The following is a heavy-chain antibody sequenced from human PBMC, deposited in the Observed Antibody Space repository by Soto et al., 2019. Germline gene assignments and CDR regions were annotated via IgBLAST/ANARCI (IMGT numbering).Heavy chain of an antibody. V-gene: IGHV3-23*01. CDR3: AKDSTVTTTLYFYYYGLAV. CDR1: GFTFNHYA. Sequence: VQLLESGGGLVQPGVSLRLACTASGFTFNHYAMTWVRQAPGRGLEWVESVSSRGGSKKYADSGKGRFIISRDNSKSTLYLQMDSLGGEDTAVYYCAKDSTVTTTLYFYYYGLAVWGQGTTVTVSS. J-gene: IGHJ6*01. CDR2: VSSRGGSK. D-gene: IGHD4-17*01.